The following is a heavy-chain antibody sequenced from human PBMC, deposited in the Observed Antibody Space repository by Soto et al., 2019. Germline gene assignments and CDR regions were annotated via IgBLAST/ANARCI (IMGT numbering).Heavy chain of an antibody. V-gene: IGHV3-23*01. CDR3: AKVKFDFWDGYEY. CDR2: ISGSGGST. CDR1: GFSFSTYA. D-gene: IGHD3-3*01. J-gene: IGHJ4*02. Sequence: EVQLLESGGGLVQPGGSLRLSCAASGFSFSTYAMHWVRQAPGKGLEWVSAISGSGGSTYYAASVKGRFTISRDNSKSTLYLQMNSLRAEDTDVYYCAKVKFDFWDGYEYWGQGTLVTVSS.